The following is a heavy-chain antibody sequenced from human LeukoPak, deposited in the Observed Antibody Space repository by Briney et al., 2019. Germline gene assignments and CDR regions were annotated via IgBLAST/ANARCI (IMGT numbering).Heavy chain of an antibody. CDR1: GFTFSTYW. V-gene: IGHV3-7*04. Sequence: GGSLRLSCAASGFTFSTYWMSWVRQAPGKGLEWVANIKQDGSEKYYVDSVKGRFTISRDNAKNSLFLQMNSLRAEDTAVYYCARDWQWQQLDGDAFDIWGQGTMVTVSS. D-gene: IGHD6-13*01. CDR3: ARDWQWQQLDGDAFDI. J-gene: IGHJ3*02. CDR2: IKQDGSEK.